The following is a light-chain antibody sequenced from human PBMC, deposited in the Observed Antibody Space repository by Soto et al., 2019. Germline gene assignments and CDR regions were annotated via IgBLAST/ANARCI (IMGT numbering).Light chain of an antibody. CDR2: RNN. CDR1: SSNIGSNY. V-gene: IGLV1-47*01. Sequence: QSVLTQPPSASGTPGQRVTISCSGSSSNIGSNYVYWYQQLPGTAPKLLIYRNNQRPSGVPDRFSGSKSGTSASLAISGLRSEDEADYYCAAWDDSLSGTYVFGTGTTVTVL. J-gene: IGLJ1*01. CDR3: AAWDDSLSGTYV.